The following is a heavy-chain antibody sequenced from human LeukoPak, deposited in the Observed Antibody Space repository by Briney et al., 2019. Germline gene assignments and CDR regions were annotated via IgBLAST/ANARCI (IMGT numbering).Heavy chain of an antibody. CDR1: GYTFTGYY. J-gene: IGHJ6*02. CDR2: INPNSGGT. V-gene: IGHV1-2*02. Sequence: ATVKVSCKASGYTFTGYYMHWARQAPGQGLEWMGWINPNSGGTNYAQKFQGRVTMTRDTSISTGYMELSRLRSDDTAVYYCARVCVFCSSASGEYKGLDVWGQGTTVTVSS. D-gene: IGHD2-2*01. CDR3: ARVCVFCSSASGEYKGLDV.